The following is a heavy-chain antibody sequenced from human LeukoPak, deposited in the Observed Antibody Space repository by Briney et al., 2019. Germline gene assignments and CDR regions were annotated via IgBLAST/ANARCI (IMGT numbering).Heavy chain of an antibody. CDR3: ARLKSFSGYFGVFDI. J-gene: IGHJ3*02. CDR1: GYSINSGYY. D-gene: IGHD4-17*01. CDR2: IYHSGTT. Sequence: SETLSLTCAVSGYSINSGYYWGWIRQPPGKGLEWMGIIYHSGTTYYNPSPKSRVTISVDTSKNHFSLKLSSVTAADTAVYYCARLKSFSGYFGVFDIWGQGTMVTVSS. V-gene: IGHV4-38-2*01.